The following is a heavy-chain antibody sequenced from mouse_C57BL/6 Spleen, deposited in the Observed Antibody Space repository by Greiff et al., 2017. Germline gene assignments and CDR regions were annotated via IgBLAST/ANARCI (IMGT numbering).Heavy chain of an antibody. CDR3: SREGNDGPYWYFDV. D-gene: IGHD2-3*01. J-gene: IGHJ1*03. Sequence: EVQLQQSGPGMVKPSQSLSLTCTVTGYSITSGYDWHGIRHFPGNKQGGLGYISYSGSTNYNPTLKSRISITHDTSKNHFFLKLNSVTTEDTATYYCSREGNDGPYWYFDVWGTGTTVTVSS. CDR2: ISYSGST. V-gene: IGHV3-1*01. CDR1: GYSITSGYD.